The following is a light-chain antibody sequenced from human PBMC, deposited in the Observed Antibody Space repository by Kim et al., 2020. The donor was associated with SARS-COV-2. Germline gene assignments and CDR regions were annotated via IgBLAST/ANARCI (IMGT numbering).Light chain of an antibody. Sequence: PGAVATSACRASRGVSSNLAWYEQKPRQAPRVLNYDASNRATGIPARFSGSGSGTDFTLTISSLEPEDFAVYYCQQRSNWPPGLTFGGGTKVDIK. CDR2: DAS. CDR3: QQRSNWPPGLT. V-gene: IGKV3-11*01. J-gene: IGKJ4*01. CDR1: RGVSSN.